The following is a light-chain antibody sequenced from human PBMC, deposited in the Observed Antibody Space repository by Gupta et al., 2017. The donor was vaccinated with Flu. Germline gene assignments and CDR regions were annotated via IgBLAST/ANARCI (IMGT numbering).Light chain of an antibody. CDR3: QSYDSSLSGWV. CDR2: GNS. V-gene: IGLV1-40*01. J-gene: IGLJ3*02. CDR1: SSNIGTGFD. Sequence: QSVLMQPPSLSGAPGQPVTISCTGTSSNIGTGFDVHWFQQLPGTAPKLLIYGNSNRPSGVPDRISGSKSGTSASLAITGLQAEDEADYYCQSYDSSLSGWVFGGGTKLTVL.